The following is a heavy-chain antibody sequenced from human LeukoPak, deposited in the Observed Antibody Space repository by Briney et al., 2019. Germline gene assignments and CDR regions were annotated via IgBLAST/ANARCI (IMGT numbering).Heavy chain of an antibody. J-gene: IGHJ4*02. V-gene: IGHV1-2*02. CDR2: INPNSGGT. D-gene: IGHD6-19*01. Sequence: ASVKVSCKASGYTFTGYYMHWVRQAPGQGLEWMGWINPNSGGTNYAQKFQGRVTMTRDTSISTAYMELSRLRSDDTAVYYYARGCPMSGCLDYWGQGTLVTVSS. CDR1: GYTFTGYY. CDR3: ARGCPMSGCLDY.